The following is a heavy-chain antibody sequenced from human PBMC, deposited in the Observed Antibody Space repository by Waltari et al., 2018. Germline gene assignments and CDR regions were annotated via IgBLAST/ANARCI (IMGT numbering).Heavy chain of an antibody. CDR2: IRSEANSYAT. CDR1: GITSGAPS. V-gene: IGHV3-73*01. D-gene: IGHD1-1*01. J-gene: IGHJ3*02. Sequence: EVQLVDSGGDLVTPGGSLKHSCAASGITSGAPSIHWVRQAPGKGLEVVGRIRSEANSYATAFAASVNGRFTIFRDDSKKTAYLQMNTLMSEDTALYYCTRSGTTTVAFDIWGQGTMVTVSS. CDR3: TRSGTTTVAFDI.